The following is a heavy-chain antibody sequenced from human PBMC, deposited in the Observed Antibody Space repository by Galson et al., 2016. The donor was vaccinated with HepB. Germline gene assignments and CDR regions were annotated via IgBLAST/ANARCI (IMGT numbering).Heavy chain of an antibody. J-gene: IGHJ4*02. CDR2: ISYDESNK. Sequence: SLRLSCAASGFIFSSYGMHWVRQAPGKGLEWVAVISYDESNKYYADSVKGRFTISRDNSNNTLYLQMNSLRAEDTAVFYCAKEVRPRYDDSSGYDGLDYWGQGTLVTVSS. CDR3: AKEVRPRYDDSSGYDGLDY. CDR1: GFIFSSYG. D-gene: IGHD3-22*01. V-gene: IGHV3-30*18.